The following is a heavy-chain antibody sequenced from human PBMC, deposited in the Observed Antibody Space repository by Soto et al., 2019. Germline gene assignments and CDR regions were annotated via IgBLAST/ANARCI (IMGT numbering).Heavy chain of an antibody. D-gene: IGHD6-19*01. V-gene: IGHV3-53*04. CDR2: IYSGGST. CDR1: GFTVNSNY. J-gene: IGHJ3*02. Sequence: EVQLVESGGGLVQPGGSLRLSCAASGFTVNSNYMSWVRQAPGKGLEWVSVIYSGGSTYYADSVKGRFTISRHNSKNTLYLQMNSLRAEDTAVYYCARAQAVAGLLDAFDIWGQGTMVTVSS. CDR3: ARAQAVAGLLDAFDI.